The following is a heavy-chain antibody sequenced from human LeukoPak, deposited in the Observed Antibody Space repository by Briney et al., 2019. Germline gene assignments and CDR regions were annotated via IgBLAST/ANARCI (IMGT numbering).Heavy chain of an antibody. Sequence: GGSLRLSCAASGFTFSTYSMNWVRQAPGKGLELVSYISSGSNTIYYADSVKGRFTISRDNAKNSLYLQMNSLRAEDTAVYYCATPFDYWGQGILVTVSS. J-gene: IGHJ4*02. V-gene: IGHV3-48*01. CDR1: GFTFSTYS. CDR3: ATPFDY. CDR2: ISSGSNTI.